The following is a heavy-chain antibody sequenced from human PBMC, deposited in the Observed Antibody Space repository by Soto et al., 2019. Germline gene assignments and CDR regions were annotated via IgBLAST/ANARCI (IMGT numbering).Heavy chain of an antibody. CDR2: ISGGGDST. CDR3: AKDLLMITFGGVIAHFDC. V-gene: IGHV3-23*01. Sequence: GGSLRLSCAASGFTFSYYAMSWVRQAPGKGLEWVSGISGGGDSTYYADSVKGRFTISRDNSKNTLYLQMNSLTAEDTAVYYCAKDLLMITFGGVIAHFDCWGQGTLVTVSS. D-gene: IGHD3-16*02. J-gene: IGHJ4*02. CDR1: GFTFSYYA.